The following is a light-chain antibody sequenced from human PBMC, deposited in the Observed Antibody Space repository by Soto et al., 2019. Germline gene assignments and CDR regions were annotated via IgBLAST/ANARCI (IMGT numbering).Light chain of an antibody. CDR3: QQYYRTPPT. Sequence: DIVMTQSPDSLAVSLGERATINCKSSQSVLYSSNNKNYLAWYQQKPGQPPKLLIYWASTRESGVPDRFSGSGSGTDFTLTIGSLQAEDVAVYYCQQYYRTPPTFGQGTKLEIK. CDR2: WAS. CDR1: QSVLYSSNNKNY. J-gene: IGKJ2*01. V-gene: IGKV4-1*01.